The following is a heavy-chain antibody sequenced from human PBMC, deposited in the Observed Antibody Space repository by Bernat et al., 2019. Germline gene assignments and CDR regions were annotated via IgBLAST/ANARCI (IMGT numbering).Heavy chain of an antibody. J-gene: IGHJ1*01. V-gene: IGHV4-39*01. CDR1: GGSISSSSYY. Sequence: QLQLQESGPGLVKPSETLSLTCTVSGGSISSSSYYWGWIRQPPGKGLEWIGSIYYSGSTYYNPSLKSRVTISVDTSKNQCSLKLRSVTAADTAVYYCARGGLLWFGEDRPDGVPYFQHWGQGTLVTVSS. CDR2: IYYSGST. CDR3: ARGGLLWFGEDRPDGVPYFQH. D-gene: IGHD3-10*01.